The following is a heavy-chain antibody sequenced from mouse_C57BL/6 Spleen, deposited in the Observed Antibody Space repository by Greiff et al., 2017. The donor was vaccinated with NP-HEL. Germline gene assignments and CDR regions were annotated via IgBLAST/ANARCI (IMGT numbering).Heavy chain of an antibody. V-gene: IGHV5-4*03. Sequence: EVMLVESGGGLVKPGGSLKLSCAASGFTFSSYAMSWVRQTPEKRLEWVATISDGGSYTYYPDNVKGRFTISRDNAKNNLYLQMSHLKSEDTAMYYCARVSPTSYAMDYWGQGTSVTVSS. CDR1: GFTFSSYA. CDR3: ARVSPTSYAMDY. D-gene: IGHD5-5*01. CDR2: ISDGGSYT. J-gene: IGHJ4*01.